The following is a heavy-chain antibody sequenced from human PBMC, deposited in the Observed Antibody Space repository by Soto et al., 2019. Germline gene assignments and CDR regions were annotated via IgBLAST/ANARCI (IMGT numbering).Heavy chain of an antibody. Sequence: SETLSLTCTVSGGSISYYYWGWIRQPPGKGLEWIGSIYYSGNTHYNPSLKSRVTISVDTSMNQFSLNLDSVTAVDSAVYYCVRGGYVHAFDYWGQGTVVTVSS. D-gene: IGHD5-12*01. CDR2: IYYSGNT. V-gene: IGHV4-59*01. J-gene: IGHJ4*02. CDR3: VRGGYVHAFDY. CDR1: GGSISYYY.